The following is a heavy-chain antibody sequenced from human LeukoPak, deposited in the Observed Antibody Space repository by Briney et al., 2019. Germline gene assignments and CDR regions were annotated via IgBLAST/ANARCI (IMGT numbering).Heavy chain of an antibody. CDR2: IYYSGST. V-gene: IGHV4-39*01. CDR1: GGSISSSDYY. CDR3: ARQRRSVSPNRIDY. J-gene: IGHJ4*02. Sequence: PSETLSLTCTVSGGSISSSDYYWGGIRQPPGKGLEWIGSIYYSGSTYYNPSHKSRVTISVDTSKNQFSLKLSSVTAADTAVYYCARQRRSVSPNRIDYWGQGTLVTVSS. D-gene: IGHD1-14*01.